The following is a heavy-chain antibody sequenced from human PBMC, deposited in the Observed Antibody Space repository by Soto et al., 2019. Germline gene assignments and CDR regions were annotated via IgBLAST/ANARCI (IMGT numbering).Heavy chain of an antibody. CDR2: ISFTGDT. J-gene: IGHJ4*02. CDR1: GDSVSGGGYY. D-gene: IGHD3-22*01. Sequence: QVQLQESGPGLVKPSETLSLICTVSGDSVSGGGYYWTWVRQPPGKGLEWIGYISFTGDTTYNPFLRSRVTIAMHTSKNQFSLKLTSAAAADTALYYGSGGGHYYHSMIWGPGTLVTVSS. V-gene: IGHV4-61*08. CDR3: SGGGHYYHSMI.